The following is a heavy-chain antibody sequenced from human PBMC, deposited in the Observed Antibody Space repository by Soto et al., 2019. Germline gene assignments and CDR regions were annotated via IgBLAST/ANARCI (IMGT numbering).Heavy chain of an antibody. D-gene: IGHD6-19*01. CDR3: TRDLLGSGWYAYYFDY. Sequence: EVQLVESGGGLVQPGGSLRLSCAASGFTFSGYWMSWVRQAPGKGLEWVANIKQDGRDKYYLDSVKGRLTISRDNAKNSLYLQMNSLKAEDTAVYYCTRDLLGSGWYAYYFDYWGQGTLVTVSS. V-gene: IGHV3-7*01. CDR2: IKQDGRDK. CDR1: GFTFSGYW. J-gene: IGHJ4*02.